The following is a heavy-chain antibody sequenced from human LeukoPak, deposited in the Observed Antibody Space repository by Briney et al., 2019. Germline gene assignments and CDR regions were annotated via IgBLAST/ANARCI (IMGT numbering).Heavy chain of an antibody. D-gene: IGHD3-22*01. J-gene: IGHJ4*02. V-gene: IGHV3-74*01. CDR1: GFTFSTFW. Sequence: AGGSLILSCATSGFTFSTFWMHWVRPAPGKGLVWVSRINHDGSSTNYADSVKGRFTISRDNAKNTLYLQMNSLRAEDTAVYYCVRDWGYDSSGYWQKYFDTWGQGTLVTVSS. CDR2: INHDGSST. CDR3: VRDWGYDSSGYWQKYFDT.